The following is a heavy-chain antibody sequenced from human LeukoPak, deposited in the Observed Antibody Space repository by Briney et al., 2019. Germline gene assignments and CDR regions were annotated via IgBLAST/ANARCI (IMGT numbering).Heavy chain of an antibody. J-gene: IGHJ4*02. Sequence: GGSLRLSCAASGFTFSNYNMNWVRQAPGKGLEWVSSISSTSIYIYYADSVKGRFTISRGNAKNSLYLQMNSLRAEDTAVYYCARSDYGTSGNFDYWGQGTLVTVSS. CDR1: GFTFSNYN. D-gene: IGHD4/OR15-4a*01. CDR2: ISSTSIYI. V-gene: IGHV3-21*01. CDR3: ARSDYGTSGNFDY.